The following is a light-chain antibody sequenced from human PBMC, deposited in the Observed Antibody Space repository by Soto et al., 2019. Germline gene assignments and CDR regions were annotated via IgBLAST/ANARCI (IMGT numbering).Light chain of an antibody. J-gene: IGLJ1*01. Sequence: VLTQPPSASGTPGQRVTISCSGSSSNIGSNYVYWYQQLPGTAPKLLIYRNNQRPSGVPDRFSGSKSGTSASLAISGLRSEGEADYYCAAWDDSLSAFYVSGTGTKVTVL. CDR2: RNN. CDR3: AAWDDSLSAFYV. V-gene: IGLV1-47*01. CDR1: SSNIGSNY.